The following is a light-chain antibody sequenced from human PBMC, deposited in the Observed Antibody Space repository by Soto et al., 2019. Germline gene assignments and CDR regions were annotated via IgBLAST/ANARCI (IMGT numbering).Light chain of an antibody. Sequence: QSALTQPASVSGSPGQSITISGTGTSSDVGGSAYVSWYQQFPGNVPRLLIYKVTNRPSGVSYRYSGSKSGNTASLTISGLQAEDEADYFCTSSTTGSLYVFGTGTKLTVL. CDR1: SSDVGGSAY. V-gene: IGLV2-14*01. J-gene: IGLJ1*01. CDR3: TSSTTGSLYV. CDR2: KVT.